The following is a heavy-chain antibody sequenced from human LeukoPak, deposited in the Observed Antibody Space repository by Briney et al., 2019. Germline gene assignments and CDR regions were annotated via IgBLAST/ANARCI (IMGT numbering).Heavy chain of an antibody. D-gene: IGHD3-10*01. CDR1: GGSFSGYY. V-gene: IGHV4-34*01. Sequence: SETLSLTCAVYGGSFSGYYWSWIRQPPGKGLEWIGEINHSGSTNYNPSLKSRVTISVDTSKNQFSLKLSSVTAADTAMYYCARGSGELDYWGQGTLVTVSS. CDR2: INHSGST. CDR3: ARGSGELDY. J-gene: IGHJ4*02.